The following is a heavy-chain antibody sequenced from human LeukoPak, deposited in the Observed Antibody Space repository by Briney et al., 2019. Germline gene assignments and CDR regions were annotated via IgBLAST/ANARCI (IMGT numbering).Heavy chain of an antibody. CDR3: ATPLSGESGYYQFLI. D-gene: IGHD3-22*01. Sequence: SVKVSCKASGGTFSSYAISWVRQAPGQGLEWMGGIIPIFGTANYAQKFQGRVTITADESTSTAYMELSSLRSEDTAVYYCATPLSGESGYYQFLIWGQGALVTVSS. V-gene: IGHV1-69*13. J-gene: IGHJ4*02. CDR2: IIPIFGTA. CDR1: GGTFSSYA.